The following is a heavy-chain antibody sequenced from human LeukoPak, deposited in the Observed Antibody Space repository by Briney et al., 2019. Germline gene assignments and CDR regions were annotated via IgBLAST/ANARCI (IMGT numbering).Heavy chain of an antibody. Sequence: DSVKGRFTISRDNSKNTLYLQMNSLRAEDTAVYYCARDYYDSSGYYYRDYWGQGTLVTVSS. J-gene: IGHJ4*02. V-gene: IGHV3-30*07. CDR3: ARDYYDSSGYYYRDY. D-gene: IGHD3-22*01.